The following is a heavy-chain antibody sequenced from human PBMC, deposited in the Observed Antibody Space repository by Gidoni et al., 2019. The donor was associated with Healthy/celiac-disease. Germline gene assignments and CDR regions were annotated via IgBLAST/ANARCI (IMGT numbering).Heavy chain of an antibody. CDR3: ARFGPGPAVAGGAFDY. CDR1: GGSISSSSYY. CDR2: IYYSGST. D-gene: IGHD6-19*01. V-gene: IGHV4-39*01. Sequence: QLQLQESGSGLVKPSETLSLTCTVSGGSISSSSYYWGWIRQPPGKGLEWIGSIYYSGSTYYNPSLKSRVTISVDTSKNQFSLKLSSVTAADTAVYYCARFGPGPAVAGGAFDYWGQGTLVTVSS. J-gene: IGHJ4*02.